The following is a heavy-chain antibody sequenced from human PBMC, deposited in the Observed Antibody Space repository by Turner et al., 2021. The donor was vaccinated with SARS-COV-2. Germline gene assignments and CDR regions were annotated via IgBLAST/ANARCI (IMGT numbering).Heavy chain of an antibody. V-gene: IGHV4-59*01. CDR1: GGSIRSYY. CDR2: ISYSGNT. CDR3: ARENLVAGTPAQIDY. J-gene: IGHJ4*02. D-gene: IGHD6-19*01. Sequence: ETLSLTCTVDGGSIRSYYWSWIRQAPGKGLEWIGSISYSGNTNYNPSLRSRVTMSLDTSKNQFSLRLTTVTAADAAVYYCARENLVAGTPAQIDYWGQGILVTVSS.